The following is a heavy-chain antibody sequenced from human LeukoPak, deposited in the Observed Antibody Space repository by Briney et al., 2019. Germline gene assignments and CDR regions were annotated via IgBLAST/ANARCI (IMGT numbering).Heavy chain of an antibody. D-gene: IGHD3-10*01. V-gene: IGHV1-69*01. J-gene: IGHJ5*02. CDR3: ARSIYMTMVRAPFDP. CDR2: IIPIFGTA. Sequence: GSSVTVSCKASGGTFSSYATSWVRQAPGQGLEWMGGIIPIFGTANYAQKFQGRVTITADESTSTAYMELSSLRSEDTAVYYCARSIYMTMVRAPFDPWGQGTLVTVSS. CDR1: GGTFSSYA.